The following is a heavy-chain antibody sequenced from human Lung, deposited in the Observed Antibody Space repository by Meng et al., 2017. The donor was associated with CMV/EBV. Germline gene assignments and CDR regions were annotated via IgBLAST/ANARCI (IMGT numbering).Heavy chain of an antibody. V-gene: IGHV4-34*01. CDR2: ISHSGST. CDR1: GGSFSGFY. J-gene: IGHJ6*02. CDR3: ARGMGSPPRSKLLGSRRTRDFYYGLAV. Sequence: SEILSLXCAVYGGSFSGFYWSWIHQPPGKGLEWIGAISHSGSTNYKPSLKSRVTISVDTSKNQFSLKLNSLTAADTAVYYCARGMGSPPRSKLLGSRRTRDFYYGLAVWGQGTXVTVSS. D-gene: IGHD2-15*01.